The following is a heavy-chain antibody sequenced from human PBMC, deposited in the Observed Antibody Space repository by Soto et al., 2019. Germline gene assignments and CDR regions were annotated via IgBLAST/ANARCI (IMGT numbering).Heavy chain of an antibody. V-gene: IGHV1-46*03. CDR3: ARDGAPHRIPDAFYI. D-gene: IGHD3-16*01. Sequence: ASVKVSCKASGYTFTSYYMHWVRQAPGQGLEWMGIINPSGGSTSYAQKFQGRVTMTRDTSTSTVYMELSSLRSEDTAVYYCARDGAPHRIPDAFYIWGQGTMVTVSS. CDR1: GYTFTSYY. J-gene: IGHJ3*02. CDR2: INPSGGST.